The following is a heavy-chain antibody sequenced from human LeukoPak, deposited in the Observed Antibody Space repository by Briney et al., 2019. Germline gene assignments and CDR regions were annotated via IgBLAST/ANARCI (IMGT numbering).Heavy chain of an antibody. Sequence: PGGSLRLSCAASGFTFSDYWMTWVRQAPGKGLEWVAKIKQDGSDKYYVDSVKGRFTISRDNAKNSVLLQMNSLRAEDTAVYYCARERVSYYYDSSGQDAFDIWGQGTMVTVSS. CDR2: IKQDGSDK. CDR1: GFTFSDYW. V-gene: IGHV3-7*01. D-gene: IGHD3-22*01. J-gene: IGHJ3*02. CDR3: ARERVSYYYDSSGQDAFDI.